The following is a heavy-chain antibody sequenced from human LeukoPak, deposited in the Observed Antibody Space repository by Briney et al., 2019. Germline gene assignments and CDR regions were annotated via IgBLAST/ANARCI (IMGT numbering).Heavy chain of an antibody. D-gene: IGHD2-15*01. CDR2: INPNSGGT. V-gene: IGHV1-2*02. CDR3: ARESVAQTIVRRFDP. Sequence: ASVKVSCKASGYTFTGYYMHWERQAPGQGLEWMGWINPNSGGTNYAQKFQGRVTMTRDTSISTAYKELSRLRSDDTAVYYCARESVAQTIVRRFDPWGQGTLVTVSS. J-gene: IGHJ5*02. CDR1: GYTFTGYY.